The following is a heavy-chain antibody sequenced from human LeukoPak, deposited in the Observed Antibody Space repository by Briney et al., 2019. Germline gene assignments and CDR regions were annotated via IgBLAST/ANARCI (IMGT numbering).Heavy chain of an antibody. CDR3: ARAERTVNVSDI. CDR1: DDSMISYH. J-gene: IGHJ3*02. V-gene: IGHV4-4*07. CDR2: IYSTGST. D-gene: IGHD1-1*01. Sequence: SETLSLTCSVSDDSMISYHWSWIRQSAGKGLEWVGRIYSTGSTDYNPSLMSRVTMSVDTAKKQFSLKLRSVTAADTAIYYCARAERTVNVSDIWGQGTKVTVSS.